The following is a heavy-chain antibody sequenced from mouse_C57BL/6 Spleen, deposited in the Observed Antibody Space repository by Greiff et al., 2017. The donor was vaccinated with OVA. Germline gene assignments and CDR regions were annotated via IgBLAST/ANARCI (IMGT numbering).Heavy chain of an antibody. D-gene: IGHD1-1*01. CDR3: ARFHYGSSYPYWYCDV. V-gene: IGHV1-69*01. J-gene: IGHJ1*03. Sequence: QVQLQQPGAELVMPGASVKLSCKASGYTFTSYWMHWVKQRPGQGLEWIGEIDPSDSYTNYNQKFKGKSTLTVDKSSSTAYMQLSSLTSEDSAVYYCARFHYGSSYPYWYCDVWGTGTTVTVSS. CDR1: GYTFTSYW. CDR2: IDPSDSYT.